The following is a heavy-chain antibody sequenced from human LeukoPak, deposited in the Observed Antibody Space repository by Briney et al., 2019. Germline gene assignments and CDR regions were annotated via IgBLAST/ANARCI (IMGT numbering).Heavy chain of an antibody. J-gene: IGHJ4*02. CDR2: FDPEDGET. V-gene: IGHV1-24*01. Sequence: ASVKVSCKVSGYTLTELSMHWVRQAPGKGLEWMGGFDPEDGETIYAQKFQGRVTMTEDTSTDTAYMELSSLRSEDTAVYYCATDLLPAGFRPVRFLEWAFDYWGQGTLVTVSS. CDR3: ATDLLPAGFRPVRFLEWAFDY. D-gene: IGHD3-3*01. CDR1: GYTLTELS.